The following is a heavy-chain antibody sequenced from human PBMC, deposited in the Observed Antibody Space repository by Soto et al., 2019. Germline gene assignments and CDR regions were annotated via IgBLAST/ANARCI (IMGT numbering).Heavy chain of an antibody. J-gene: IGHJ4*02. V-gene: IGHV3-30-3*01. CDR1: GFTFSSYA. D-gene: IGHD3-22*01. Sequence: XGSLGLSCAASGFTFSSYAMHWVRQAPGKGLEWVAVISYDGSNKYYADSVKGRFTISRDNSKNTLYLQMNSLRAEDTAVYYCARDDYYDSSGPLYFDYWGQGTLVTVSS. CDR3: ARDDYYDSSGPLYFDY. CDR2: ISYDGSNK.